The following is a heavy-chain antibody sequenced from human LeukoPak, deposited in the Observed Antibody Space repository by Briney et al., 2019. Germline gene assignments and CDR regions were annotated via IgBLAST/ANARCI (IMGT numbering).Heavy chain of an antibody. CDR2: IGTSYSSM. V-gene: IGHV3-48*01. D-gene: IGHD3-10*01. CDR3: ARDYGYAFDI. Sequence: SGGSLRLSCAASGFTFSSYTMNWVRQAPGKGLEWLSYIGTSYSSMSHADSVKGRFTISRDNAKNSLYLQMNSLRAEDTAVYYCARDYGYAFDIWSQGTMVTVSS. CDR1: GFTFSSYT. J-gene: IGHJ3*02.